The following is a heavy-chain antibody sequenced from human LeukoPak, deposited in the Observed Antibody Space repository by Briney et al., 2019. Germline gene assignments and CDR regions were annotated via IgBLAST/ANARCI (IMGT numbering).Heavy chain of an antibody. CDR3: ARWSGLTMVRGGNPDSRNIDAFDI. V-gene: IGHV1-69*01. CDR1: GGTFSSYA. Sequence: SSVKVSCKASGGTFSSYAISWVRQAPGQGLEWMGGIIPIFGTANYAQKFQGRVTITADESTSTAYMELSSLRSEDTAVYYCARWSGLTMVRGGNPDSRNIDAFDIWGQGTMATVSS. J-gene: IGHJ3*02. CDR2: IIPIFGTA. D-gene: IGHD3-10*01.